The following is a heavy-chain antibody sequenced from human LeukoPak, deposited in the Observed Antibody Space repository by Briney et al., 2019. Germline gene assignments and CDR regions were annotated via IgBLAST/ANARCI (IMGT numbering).Heavy chain of an antibody. CDR3: ARPVGYSSSWYGPRGAFDI. CDR1: GFTFSSYW. V-gene: IGHV3-7*01. J-gene: IGHJ3*02. D-gene: IGHD6-13*01. CDR2: IKQDGSEK. Sequence: GGSLRLSCAASGFTFSSYWMSWVRQAPGKGLEWVANIKQDGSEKYYVDSVKGRFTISRDNAKNSLYLQMNSLRAEDTAVYYCARPVGYSSSWYGPRGAFDIWGQGTMVTVSS.